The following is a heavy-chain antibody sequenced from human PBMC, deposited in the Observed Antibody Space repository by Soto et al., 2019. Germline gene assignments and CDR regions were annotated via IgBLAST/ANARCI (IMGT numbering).Heavy chain of an antibody. CDR2: IWYDGTNA. V-gene: IGHV3-33*01. CDR3: ARVEAPLIHSDHYYYGMDV. J-gene: IGHJ6*02. Sequence: QVHLVESGGGVVRPGRSLRLACEASGFTFSTYGMHWVRQAPCKGLQWVAVIWYDGTNAYYADSVKGRFTISRDNSKDTLYLEMNNLRTKDTAVYYCARVEAPLIHSDHYYYGMDVWGQGTTVTV. D-gene: IGHD5-18*01. CDR1: GFTFSTYG.